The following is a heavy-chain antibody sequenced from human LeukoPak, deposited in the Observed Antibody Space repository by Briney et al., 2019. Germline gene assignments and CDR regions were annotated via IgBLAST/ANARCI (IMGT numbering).Heavy chain of an antibody. CDR1: GYTFTSYD. Sequence: GASVKVSCKASGYTFTSYDINWVRQATGQGLEWMGWMNPNSGNTGYAQKFQGRVTMTRNTSISTAYMELSSLRSEDTAVYYCARRSGTVTTWDYWGQGTLVTVSS. J-gene: IGHJ4*02. D-gene: IGHD4-17*01. CDR2: MNPNSGNT. V-gene: IGHV1-8*01. CDR3: ARRSGTVTTWDY.